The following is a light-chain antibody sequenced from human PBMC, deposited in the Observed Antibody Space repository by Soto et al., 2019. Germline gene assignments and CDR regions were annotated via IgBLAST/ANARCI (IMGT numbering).Light chain of an antibody. Sequence: IQLTHYPSSLSASVGDRVTITCHASQAIRSDLAWYQQKPGMAPTFLIFAASNFQRQVPARFSGSGSGTDFTLTISSLQPEDFATYYCLQLYNYPRMFGQGTKVDIK. CDR1: QAIRSD. J-gene: IGKJ1*01. V-gene: IGKV1-6*01. CDR3: LQLYNYPRM. CDR2: AAS.